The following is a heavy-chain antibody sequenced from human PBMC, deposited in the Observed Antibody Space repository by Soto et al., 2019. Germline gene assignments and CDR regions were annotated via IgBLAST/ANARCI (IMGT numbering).Heavy chain of an antibody. CDR1: GGSISSSSYY. D-gene: IGHD2-2*01. J-gene: IGHJ3*02. Sequence: SETLSLTCTVSGGSISSSSYYWDWIRQPPGEGLEWIGSIYYSGSTYYNPSLKSRVTISVDTSKNQFSLKLSSVTAADTAVYYCARLRVGDIVVVPAAMCAFDIWGQGTMVTVSS. CDR3: ARLRVGDIVVVPAAMCAFDI. V-gene: IGHV4-39*01. CDR2: IYYSGST.